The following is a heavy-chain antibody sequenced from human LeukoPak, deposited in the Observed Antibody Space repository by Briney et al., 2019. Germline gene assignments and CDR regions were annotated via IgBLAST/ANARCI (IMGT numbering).Heavy chain of an antibody. J-gene: IGHJ5*02. D-gene: IGHD3-3*01. CDR2: INHSGST. CDR1: GGSFSAYY. Sequence: SETLSLTCAVYGGSFSAYYWSWIRQPPGKGLEWIGEINHSGSTNYSPSLKSRVTMSVDTSKNQFSLKLNSVTAADTAVYYCARWSSVPNWFDPWGQGTLVTVSS. CDR3: ARWSSVPNWFDP. V-gene: IGHV4-34*01.